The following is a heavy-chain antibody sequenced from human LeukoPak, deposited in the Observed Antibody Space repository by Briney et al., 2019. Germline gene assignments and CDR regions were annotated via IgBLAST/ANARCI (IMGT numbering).Heavy chain of an antibody. CDR3: AGYDIRTGAFDI. Sequence: ASVRVSCKASGYTFTSYDINWVRQATGQGLEWMGWMNPNSGNTGYAQKFQGRVTMTRNTSISTAYMELSSLRSEDTAVYYCAGYDIRTGAFDIWGQGTMVTVSS. V-gene: IGHV1-8*01. D-gene: IGHD1-1*01. J-gene: IGHJ3*02. CDR2: MNPNSGNT. CDR1: GYTFTSYD.